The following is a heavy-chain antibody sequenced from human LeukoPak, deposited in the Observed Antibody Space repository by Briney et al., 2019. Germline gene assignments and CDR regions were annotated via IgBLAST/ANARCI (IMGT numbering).Heavy chain of an antibody. CDR1: GFTFSSYA. V-gene: IGHV3-23*01. Sequence: GGSLRLSCAASGFTFSSYAMSWVRQAPGRGLEWVSCISGSGGSTYYADSVKGQFTISRDNSKNTLYLQMNSLRAEDTAVYYCAKVAADCSSTSCYNDYWGQGTLVTVSS. CDR2: ISGSGGST. CDR3: AKVAADCSSTSCYNDY. D-gene: IGHD2-2*02. J-gene: IGHJ4*02.